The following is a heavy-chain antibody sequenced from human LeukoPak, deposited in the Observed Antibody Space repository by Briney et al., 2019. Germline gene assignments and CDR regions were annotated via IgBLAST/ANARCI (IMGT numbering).Heavy chain of an antibody. J-gene: IGHJ6*03. D-gene: IGHD3-10*01. CDR1: GGSISSYY. Sequence: SETLSLTCTVSGGSISSYYWSWIRQPPGKGLEWIGYIYYSGSTNYNPSLKSRVTMSVDTSKNQFSLKLSSVTAADTAVYYCARDQAVLWFGELAHYYYYYMDVWGKGTTVTISS. CDR2: IYYSGST. CDR3: ARDQAVLWFGELAHYYYYYMDV. V-gene: IGHV4-59*12.